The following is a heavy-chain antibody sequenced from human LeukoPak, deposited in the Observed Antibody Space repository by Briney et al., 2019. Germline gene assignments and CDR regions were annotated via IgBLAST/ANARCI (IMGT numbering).Heavy chain of an antibody. CDR2: IYYSGST. Sequence: SETLSLTCTVSGGSISSYYWSWIRQPPGKGLEWIGYIYYSGSTSYNPSLKSRVIISVDTSKNQLSLRLSSVTAADTAVYYCARVSGSSLFFDYWGQGTLVTVSS. CDR3: ARVSGSSLFFDY. D-gene: IGHD2-2*01. V-gene: IGHV4-59*08. CDR1: GGSISSYY. J-gene: IGHJ4*02.